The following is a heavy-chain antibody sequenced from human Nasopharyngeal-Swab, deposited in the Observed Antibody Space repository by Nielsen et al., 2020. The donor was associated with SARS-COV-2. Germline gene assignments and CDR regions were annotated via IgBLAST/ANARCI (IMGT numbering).Heavy chain of an antibody. CDR2: IYSDGST. D-gene: IGHD3-22*01. Sequence: GGSLRLSCAASGFTVSSNYMSWVRQAPGKGLEWVSVIYSDGSTYYADSVKGRFTISRDNSKNTLYLQMNSLRAEDTAVYYCAGDYYDSSGSSGYYGDAFDIWGQGTMVTVSS. J-gene: IGHJ3*02. V-gene: IGHV3-66*01. CDR3: AGDYYDSSGSSGYYGDAFDI. CDR1: GFTVSSNY.